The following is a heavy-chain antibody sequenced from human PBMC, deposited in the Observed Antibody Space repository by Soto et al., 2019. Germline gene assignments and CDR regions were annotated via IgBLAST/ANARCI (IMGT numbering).Heavy chain of an antibody. CDR1: GYIFTGYH. CDR2: INPNSGGT. V-gene: IGHV1-2*02. Sequence: ASVKVSCKASGYIFTGYHMHWVRQAPGQGLEWMGWINPNSGGTKYAQKFQGRVTMTRDTSISTAYMELSSLRSDDTAVYYCARAEIPIYYYGMDVWGQGTTVTVSS. J-gene: IGHJ6*02. D-gene: IGHD2-2*02. CDR3: ARAEIPIYYYGMDV.